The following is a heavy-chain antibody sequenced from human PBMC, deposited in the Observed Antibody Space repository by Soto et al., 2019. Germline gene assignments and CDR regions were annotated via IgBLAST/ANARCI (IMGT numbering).Heavy chain of an antibody. CDR3: AKDRFGIVGPVDY. CDR1: GLIFSDYA. CDR2: ISGSGDKT. J-gene: IGHJ4*02. D-gene: IGHD1-26*01. Sequence: PGGSLRLSCAASGLIFSDYAMSWVRQAPGKGLECVACISGSGDKTFYADSVKGRFTISRDNSKNTVSLHMNSLRVDDTAVYFCAKDRFGIVGPVDYWGPGTPVTVS. V-gene: IGHV3-23*01.